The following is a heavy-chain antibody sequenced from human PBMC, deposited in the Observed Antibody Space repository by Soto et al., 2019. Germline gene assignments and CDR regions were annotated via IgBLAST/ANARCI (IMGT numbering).Heavy chain of an antibody. CDR2: IIPLFGTS. Sequence: SVKVSCKASAGTFSSYGIGWVRQAPVQGLEWMGGIIPLFGTSNYAQKFQGRVTITADRSTTTASMELSSLRSDDTAVYYCSAYCSSSSCSAGADYWGQGNLVTVSS. CDR3: SAYCSSSSCSAGADY. V-gene: IGHV1-69*06. CDR1: AGTFSSYG. J-gene: IGHJ4*02. D-gene: IGHD2-2*01.